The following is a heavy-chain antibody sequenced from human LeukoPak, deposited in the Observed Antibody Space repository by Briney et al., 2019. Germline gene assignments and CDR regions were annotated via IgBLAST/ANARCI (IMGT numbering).Heavy chain of an antibody. CDR2: MYHSGST. D-gene: IGHD3-10*01. Sequence: LETLSLTCTVSGGSISSSSYYWGWIRQPPGKGLEWLGRMYHSGSTYYNPSLKRRVTISVDTSKNHFSPTISSVSAADTAVYSCATLLRVRSFREGFDPWGQGTLVTVSS. V-gene: IGHV4-39*02. CDR1: GGSISSSSYY. J-gene: IGHJ5*02. CDR3: ATLLRVRSFREGFDP.